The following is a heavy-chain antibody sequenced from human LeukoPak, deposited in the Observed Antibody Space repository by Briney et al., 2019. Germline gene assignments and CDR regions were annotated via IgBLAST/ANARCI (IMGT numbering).Heavy chain of an antibody. CDR1: GYTFTSYG. J-gene: IGHJ4*02. V-gene: IGHV1-18*01. CDR2: ISAYNGNT. CDR3: ARDLSSIAAAGIFDY. Sequence: ASVKVSCKASGYTFTSYGISWVRRAPGQGLEWMGWISAYNGNTNYAQKLQGRVTMTTDTSTSTAYMELRSLRSDDTAVYYCARDLSSIAAAGIFDYWGQGTLVTVSS. D-gene: IGHD6-13*01.